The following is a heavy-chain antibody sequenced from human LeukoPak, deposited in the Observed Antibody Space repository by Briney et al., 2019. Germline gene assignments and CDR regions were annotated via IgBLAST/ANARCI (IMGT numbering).Heavy chain of an antibody. CDR1: GFTFSRYW. J-gene: IGHJ6*03. D-gene: IGHD2-2*01. CDR2: IKQDGSEK. V-gene: IGHV3-7*01. Sequence: GGSLRLSCAASGFTFSRYWMSWVRQAPGKGLEWVANIKQDGSEKYYVDSVKGRFTISRDNAKDSLYLQMSSLRAEDTAVYYCARDANTRYCSTTSCPHYYYMDVWGKGTTVTVSS. CDR3: ARDANTRYCSTTSCPHYYYMDV.